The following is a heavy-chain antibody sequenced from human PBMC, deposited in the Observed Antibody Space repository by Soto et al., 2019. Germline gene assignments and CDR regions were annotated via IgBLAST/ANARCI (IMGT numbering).Heavy chain of an antibody. J-gene: IGHJ4*02. CDR3: TRLAVAGTGHPDY. CDR2: IRSKANSYAT. Sequence: GGSLRLSCAASGFTLSGSAMHWVRQASGKGLEWVGRIRSKANSYATAYAASVKGRFTISRDDSKNTAYLQMNSLKTEDTAVYYCTRLAVAGTGHPDYWGQGTLVTVSS. CDR1: GFTLSGSA. V-gene: IGHV3-73*01. D-gene: IGHD6-19*01.